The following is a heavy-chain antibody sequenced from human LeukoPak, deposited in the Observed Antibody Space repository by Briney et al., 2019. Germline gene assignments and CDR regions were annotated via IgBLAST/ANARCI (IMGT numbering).Heavy chain of an antibody. D-gene: IGHD4-17*01. CDR3: ARDTVTTNWYFDL. J-gene: IGHJ2*01. Sequence: GRSLRLSCAASGFTFSSYAMHGVRQPPGKGLEGVAVISYDGSNKYYADSVKGRFTISRDNSENTLYLQMNTLRAEDTAVYYCARDTVTTNWYFDLWGRGTLVTVSS. V-gene: IGHV3-30-3*01. CDR2: ISYDGSNK. CDR1: GFTFSSYA.